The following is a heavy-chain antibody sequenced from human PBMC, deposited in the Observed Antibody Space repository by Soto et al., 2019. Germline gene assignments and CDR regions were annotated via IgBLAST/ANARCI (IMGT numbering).Heavy chain of an antibody. D-gene: IGHD6-19*01. CDR1: GGSISSSSYY. CDR3: ARHAVHSSGFIDY. V-gene: IGHV4-39*01. Sequence: SETLSLTCTVSGGSISSSSYYWGWIRQPPGKGLEWIGSIYYSGSTYYNPSLKSRVTISVDTSKNQFSLKLSSVTAADTAVYYCARHAVHSSGFIDYWGQGTLVTVSS. J-gene: IGHJ4*02. CDR2: IYYSGST.